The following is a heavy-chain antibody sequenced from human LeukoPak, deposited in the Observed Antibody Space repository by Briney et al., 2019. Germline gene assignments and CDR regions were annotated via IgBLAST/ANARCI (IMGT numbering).Heavy chain of an antibody. CDR3: ARRVAVKPYYGMDV. D-gene: IGHD6-19*01. J-gene: IGHJ6*02. CDR1: GGSISSYY. CDR2: VYYRGST. V-gene: IGHV4-59*08. Sequence: PSETLSLTCTVSGGSISSYYWTWIRQPPGKGLEWIGYVYYRGSTNYNPSLKSRVTISVDTSKNQFSLKLSSVTDADTAVYYCARRVAVKPYYGMDVWGQGTTVTVSS.